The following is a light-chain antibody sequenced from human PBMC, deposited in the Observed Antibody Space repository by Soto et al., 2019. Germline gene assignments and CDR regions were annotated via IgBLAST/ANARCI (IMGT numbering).Light chain of an antibody. CDR3: MQLTDFPWT. J-gene: IGKJ1*01. V-gene: IGKV2-30*01. CDR2: KVS. CDR1: QSLVYSDGNTY. Sequence: DVVMTQSPLSLPVTLGQPASISCRSSQSLVYSDGNTYLSWFQQRPGQSPRRLIYKVSNRFSGVPHRFSGSGAETDFTLEISRVEAEDVGFYYCMQLTDFPWTFGQGTKVDIK.